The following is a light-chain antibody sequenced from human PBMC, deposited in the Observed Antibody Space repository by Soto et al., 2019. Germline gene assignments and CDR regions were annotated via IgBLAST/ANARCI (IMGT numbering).Light chain of an antibody. CDR3: TSYTNSNTGV. CDR2: EVS. J-gene: IGLJ1*01. V-gene: IGLV2-14*01. CDR1: SSDVGGYNY. Sequence: QSALTQPASVSGSPGQSITISCTGTSSDVGGYNYVSWYQQHPGKAPNLMIFEVSNRPSGVSNRFSGFKSANTASLAISGVQAEDEADYYCTSYTNSNTGVFGTGTKVTVL.